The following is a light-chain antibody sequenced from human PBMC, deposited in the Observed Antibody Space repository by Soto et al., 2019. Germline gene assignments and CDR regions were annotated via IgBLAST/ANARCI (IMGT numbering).Light chain of an antibody. CDR3: SSYAASSIFVV. V-gene: IGLV2-23*02. CDR2: EVT. CDR1: SSDVGSYNL. Sequence: QSALTQPASVSGSPGQSITISCTGTSSDVGSYNLVSWYQHLPGKAPKLMIFEVTKRPSGVSTRFSGSKSGNTASLTISGLQAEDEADYYCSSYAASSIFVVFGGGTKLTVL. J-gene: IGLJ2*01.